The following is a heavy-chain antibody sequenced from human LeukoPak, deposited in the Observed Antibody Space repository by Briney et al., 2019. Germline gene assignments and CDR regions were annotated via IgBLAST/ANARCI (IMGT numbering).Heavy chain of an antibody. J-gene: IGHJ6*02. V-gene: IGHV4-31*03. CDR2: IYYSGST. Sequence: SETLSLTCTVSGGSISSGGYYWSWLRQHPGKGLEWIGYIYYSGSTYYNPSLKSRVTISVDTSKNQFSLKLSSVTAADTAVYYCAAAEQTIYYYGMDVWGQGTTVTVSS. D-gene: IGHD1-26*01. CDR3: AAAEQTIYYYGMDV. CDR1: GGSISSGGYY.